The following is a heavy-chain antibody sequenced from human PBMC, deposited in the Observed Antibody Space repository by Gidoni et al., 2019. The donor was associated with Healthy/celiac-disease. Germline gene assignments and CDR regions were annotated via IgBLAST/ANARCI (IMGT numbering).Heavy chain of an antibody. Sequence: QVQLQQWGAGLLKPSETLSLTCAVDGGSFSGYYWSWIRQPPGKGLEWIGEINHSGSTNYNPSLKSRVTISVDTSKNQFSLKLSSVTAADTAVYYCARGRGTYYYDSSGYGYWGQGTLVTVSS. D-gene: IGHD3-22*01. V-gene: IGHV4-34*01. CDR3: ARGRGTYYYDSSGYGY. CDR1: GGSFSGYY. J-gene: IGHJ4*02. CDR2: INHSGST.